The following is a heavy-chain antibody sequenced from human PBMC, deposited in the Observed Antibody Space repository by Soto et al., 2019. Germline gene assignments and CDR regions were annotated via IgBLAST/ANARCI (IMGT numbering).Heavy chain of an antibody. CDR2: IIPIFGTT. J-gene: IGHJ4*02. D-gene: IGHD2-15*01. CDR1: GYTFTGYY. V-gene: IGHV1-69*13. CDR3: ARVYCSGGSCYGFDY. Sequence: SVKVSCKASGYTFTGYYMHWVRQAPGQGLEWMGDIIPIFGTTNNAQKFQGRDTITADEATSTAYMELSSLGSEDTAVYYCARVYCSGGSCYGFDYWGQGTLVTVSS.